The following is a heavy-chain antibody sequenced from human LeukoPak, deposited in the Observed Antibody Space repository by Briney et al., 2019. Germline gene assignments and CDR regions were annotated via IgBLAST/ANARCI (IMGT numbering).Heavy chain of an antibody. V-gene: IGHV1-69*13. CDR1: GGTFSSYA. Sequence: GASVKVSCKASGGTFSSYAISWVRQAPGQGLEWMGGIIPIFGTANYAQKFQGRVTITADESTSTAYMELSSLRSEDTAVYYCARESVPVVTAIPVNCTGYYGFDYWGQGTLVTVSS. D-gene: IGHD2-21*02. CDR2: IIPIFGTA. CDR3: ARESVPVVTAIPVNCTGYYGFDY. J-gene: IGHJ4*02.